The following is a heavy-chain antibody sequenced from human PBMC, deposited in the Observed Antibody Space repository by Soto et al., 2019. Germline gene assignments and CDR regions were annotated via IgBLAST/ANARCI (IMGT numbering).Heavy chain of an antibody. V-gene: IGHV3-30*18. CDR3: AKDGTHYYYGMDV. Sequence: LRLSCAASGFTFSSYGMHWVRQAPGKGLEWVAVISYDGSNKYYADSVKGRFTISRDNSKNTLYLQMNSLRAEDTAVYYCAKDGTHYYYGMDVWGQGTTVTVSS. J-gene: IGHJ6*02. CDR1: GFTFSSYG. CDR2: ISYDGSNK.